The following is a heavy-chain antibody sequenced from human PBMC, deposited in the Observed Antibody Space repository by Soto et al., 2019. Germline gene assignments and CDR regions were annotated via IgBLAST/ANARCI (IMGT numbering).Heavy chain of an antibody. V-gene: IGHV3-64*07. CDR1: GFTFSGYA. D-gene: IGHD3-3*01. CDR2: ISSSGDST. CDR3: ARLGSGHDY. Sequence: EVQLVESGGGLVQPGGSLRLSCAASGFTFSGYAMHWVRQAPGKGLEYLSAISSSGDSTYYADSVKGRFTISRDNSKNTVYFQMGSLRAEDMAVYYSARLGSGHDYWGQGALVSVSS. J-gene: IGHJ4*02.